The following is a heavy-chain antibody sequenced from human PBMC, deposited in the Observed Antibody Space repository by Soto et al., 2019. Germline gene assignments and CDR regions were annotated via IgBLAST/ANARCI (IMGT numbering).Heavy chain of an antibody. D-gene: IGHD3-10*01. V-gene: IGHV4-30-2*01. CDR1: GGSITSSGYS. CDR2: IYHTGTT. CDR3: AREIPMLRGAGGMDV. Sequence: SETLSLTCAVSGGSITSSGYSWTWIRQPPGKGLEWIGYIYHTGTTYYNPSLKSRLTISLDRSKNHFSLKLTSVTAADTAVYFCAREIPMLRGAGGMDVWGQGTTVTVSS. J-gene: IGHJ6*02.